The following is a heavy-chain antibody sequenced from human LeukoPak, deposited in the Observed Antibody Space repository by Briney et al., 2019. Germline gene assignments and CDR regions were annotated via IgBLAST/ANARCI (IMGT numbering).Heavy chain of an antibody. Sequence: ASLKASCKAFGYTFTSYDINWVRQATGQGLEWIGWMNPNSDHTGYAQKLQCRVTMTRNTSISTAYMDLSSVRSEDTAVYYCARGTPAEQYFDWNNWFDPWGQGTLVTVSS. CDR2: MNPNSDHT. V-gene: IGHV1-8*01. CDR1: GYTFTSYD. J-gene: IGHJ5*02. CDR3: ARGTPAEQYFDWNNWFDP. D-gene: IGHD3-9*01.